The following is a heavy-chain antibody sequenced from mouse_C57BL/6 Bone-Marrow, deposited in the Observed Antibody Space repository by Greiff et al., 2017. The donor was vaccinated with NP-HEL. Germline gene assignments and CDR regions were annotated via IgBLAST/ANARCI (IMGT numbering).Heavy chain of an antibody. CDR3: AREGLGFFAY. V-gene: IGHV1-81*01. CDR2: IYPRSGNT. J-gene: IGHJ3*01. Sequence: VKLQESGAELARPGASVKLSCKASGYTFTSYGISWVKQRTGQGLEWIGEIYPRSGNTYYNEKFKGKATLTADKSSSTAYMELRSLTSEDSAVYFCAREGLGFFAYWGQGTLVTVSA. D-gene: IGHD4-1*01. CDR1: GYTFTSYG.